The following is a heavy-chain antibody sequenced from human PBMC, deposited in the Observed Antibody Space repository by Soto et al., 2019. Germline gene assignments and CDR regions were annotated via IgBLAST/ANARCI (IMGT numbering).Heavy chain of an antibody. V-gene: IGHV3-23*01. D-gene: IGHD3-22*01. CDR3: ARVGYYDSSGYYYLGISGYYGMDV. Sequence: EVKLLESGGGLVQPGGSLRLSCAASGFTFSSYSMSWVRQAPGKGLEWVSHITASGGTTYYADSVKGRFTISRDSSRNTLYLQMNSLRAEDTALYYCARVGYYDSSGYYYLGISGYYGMDVWGQGTTVTVSS. CDR2: ITASGGTT. J-gene: IGHJ6*02. CDR1: GFTFSSYS.